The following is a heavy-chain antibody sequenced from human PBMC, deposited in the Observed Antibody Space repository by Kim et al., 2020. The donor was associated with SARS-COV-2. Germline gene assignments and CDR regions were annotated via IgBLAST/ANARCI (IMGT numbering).Heavy chain of an antibody. V-gene: IGHV1-69*13. CDR3: ARDSYYYDSSGYYNFDY. CDR2: IIPIFGTA. CDR1: GGTFSSYA. J-gene: IGHJ4*02. Sequence: SVKVSCKASGGTFSSYAISWVRQAPGQGLEWMGGIIPIFGTANYAQKFQGRVTITADESTSTAYMELSSLRSEDTAVYYCARDSYYYDSSGYYNFDYWGQGTLVTVSS. D-gene: IGHD3-22*01.